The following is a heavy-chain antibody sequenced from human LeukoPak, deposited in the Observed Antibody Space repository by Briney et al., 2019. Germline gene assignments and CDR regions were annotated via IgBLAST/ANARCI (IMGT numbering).Heavy chain of an antibody. J-gene: IGHJ4*02. CDR2: INTGNGNT. CDR1: GYTFTNYA. Sequence: ASVKVSCKASGYTFTNYAMHWVRQAPGQRLEWMGWINTGNGNTKYSQEFQGRVTITRDTSANTAYMELSSLRSEDMAVYYCARAVKYRSGPLTDLLPYYFDYWGQGTLVTVSS. CDR3: ARAVKYRSGPLTDLLPYYFDY. V-gene: IGHV1-3*03. D-gene: IGHD6-19*01.